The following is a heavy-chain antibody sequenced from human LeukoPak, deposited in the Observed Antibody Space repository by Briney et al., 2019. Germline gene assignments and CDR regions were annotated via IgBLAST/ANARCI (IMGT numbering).Heavy chain of an antibody. J-gene: IGHJ4*02. CDR2: VYHSGST. CDR3: STNMLRGLHFDY. D-gene: IGHD3-10*01. Sequence: SETLSIICTVSGASLSSHYCSWIRQPPVGGLEWIGHVYHSGSTSYNPSLENRVSISIDTSKNQFSLKLSSVTAADTAIYYCSTNMLRGLHFDYWGQGTLVAVSS. V-gene: IGHV4-59*11. CDR1: GASLSSHY.